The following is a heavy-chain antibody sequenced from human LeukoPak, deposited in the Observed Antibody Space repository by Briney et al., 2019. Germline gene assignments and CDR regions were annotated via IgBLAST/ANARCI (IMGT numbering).Heavy chain of an antibody. Sequence: SETLSLTCTISGGSISSYYSSWIRQPPGKGLEWIGYIYYSGSTNYNPSLKSRVTISVDTSKNQFSLKLSSVTAADTAVYYCASLYCSGGSCYNYYMDVWSKGTTVTVSS. J-gene: IGHJ6*03. V-gene: IGHV4-59*08. CDR3: ASLYCSGGSCYNYYMDV. CDR2: IYYSGST. D-gene: IGHD2-15*01. CDR1: GGSISSYY.